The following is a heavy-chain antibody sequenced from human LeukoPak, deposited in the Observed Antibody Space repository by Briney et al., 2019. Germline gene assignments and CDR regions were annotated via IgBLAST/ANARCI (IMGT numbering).Heavy chain of an antibody. D-gene: IGHD3-3*01. V-gene: IGHV3-30*18. CDR1: GFTFSSYG. Sequence: GGALRLSCAASGFTFSSYGMHWVRQAPGKGLEWVAVISYDGSNKYYADSVKGRFTISRDNSKNTLYLQMNSLRAADTAVYYCAKENYDFWSGYYGWGQGTLVTVSS. CDR2: ISYDGSNK. CDR3: AKENYDFWSGYYG. J-gene: IGHJ4*02.